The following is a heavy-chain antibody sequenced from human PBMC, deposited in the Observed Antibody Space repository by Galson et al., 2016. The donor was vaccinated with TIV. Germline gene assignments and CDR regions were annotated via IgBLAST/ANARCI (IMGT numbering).Heavy chain of an antibody. CDR3: ATVAWFPGLSLDN. J-gene: IGHJ4*02. V-gene: IGHV1-24*01. CDR1: GDSLSELV. D-gene: IGHD2/OR15-2a*01. Sequence: CKVSGDSLSELVMHWVRQGPGKGLEWMGGFDPEVSKTVYAQKFQGRLTMTADTSRDTAYMELGSLTFEDTAVYYCATVAWFPGLSLDNWGQGTLVTVSS. CDR2: FDPEVSKT.